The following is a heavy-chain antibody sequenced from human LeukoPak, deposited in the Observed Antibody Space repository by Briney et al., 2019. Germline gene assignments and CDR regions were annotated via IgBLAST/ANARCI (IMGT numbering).Heavy chain of an antibody. CDR1: RFTFTNYA. J-gene: IGHJ3*01. V-gene: IGHV3-23*01. D-gene: IGHD3-22*01. CDR2: IGASGADT. Sequence: GGSLRLSCAASRFTFTNYAMTWVRQAPGKGLEWVSVIGASGADTYYSDSVKGRFTVSRDNSQNTLFLHMSSLRAEDTAIYFCARRPRDTSGYYLGAFHDWGQGTTVTVSS. CDR3: ARRPRDTSGYYLGAFHD.